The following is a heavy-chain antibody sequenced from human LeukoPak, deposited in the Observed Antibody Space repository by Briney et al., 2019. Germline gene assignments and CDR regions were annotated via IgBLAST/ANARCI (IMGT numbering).Heavy chain of an antibody. Sequence: GGSLRLSCAASGFTFSSYWMSWVRQAPGKGLEWVSVIYSGGSTYYADSVKGRFTISRDNSKNTLYLQMNSLRAEDTAVYYCARHWGIAAAGTFDYWGQGTLVTVSA. J-gene: IGHJ4*02. CDR3: ARHWGIAAAGTFDY. CDR2: IYSGGST. V-gene: IGHV3-66*04. CDR1: GFTFSSYW. D-gene: IGHD6-13*01.